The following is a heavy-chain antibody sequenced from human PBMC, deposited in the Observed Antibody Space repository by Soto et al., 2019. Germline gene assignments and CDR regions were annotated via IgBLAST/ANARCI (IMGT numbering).Heavy chain of an antibody. CDR3: ARDTGSGWHGQDVRGMDV. D-gene: IGHD6-19*01. CDR1: GYIFSDFW. CDR2: IKGDESER. V-gene: IGHV3-7*05. J-gene: IGHJ6*02. Sequence: EVHLVESGGGLVQPGGSLRLSCAASGYIFSDFWMAWVRQGPGKGLEWVANIKGDESERYYEDSVRGRFTISRDNAKKSLYLQMNSLGVEDTAVYYRARDTGSGWHGQDVRGMDVWGQGTTVTVSS.